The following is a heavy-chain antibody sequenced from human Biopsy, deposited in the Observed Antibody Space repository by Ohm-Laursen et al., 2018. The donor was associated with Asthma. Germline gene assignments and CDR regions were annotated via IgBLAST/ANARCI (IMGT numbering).Heavy chain of an antibody. D-gene: IGHD6-19*01. V-gene: IGHV3-74*01. Sequence: SLRLSCAAPGFTFTDYWMHWVRQAPGKGLVWVSRINVEGTTTNYADSVKGRFTISRDNSKNTLSLQMNSLTAEDTAVYYCAGEGVAGTHIEDWGQGTLVTVSS. J-gene: IGHJ4*02. CDR2: INVEGTTT. CDR3: AGEGVAGTHIED. CDR1: GFTFTDYW.